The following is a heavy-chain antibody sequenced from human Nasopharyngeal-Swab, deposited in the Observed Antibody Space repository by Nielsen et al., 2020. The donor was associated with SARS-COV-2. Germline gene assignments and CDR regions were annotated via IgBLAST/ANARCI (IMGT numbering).Heavy chain of an antibody. CDR3: AKVAGCHSTSAYSHDS. Sequence: GGSLRLSCAASGFAFDDYAIHWVRQAPGKGLEWVSGINWNGGSIRYADSVKGRFTISRGNAKNSVYLQMNTLRPEDTALYFCAKVAGCHSTSAYSHDSWGQGTQVTVSS. V-gene: IGHV3-9*01. J-gene: IGHJ4*02. D-gene: IGHD2-2*01. CDR2: INWNGGSI. CDR1: GFAFDDYA.